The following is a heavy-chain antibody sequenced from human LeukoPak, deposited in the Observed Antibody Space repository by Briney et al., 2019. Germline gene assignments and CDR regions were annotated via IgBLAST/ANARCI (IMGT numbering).Heavy chain of an antibody. CDR3: AWELTKRYDS. Sequence: QSGGSLRLSCAASGFTFSSHAMRWVRQAPGEGLKWVAVISHDGGYQDYADSVKGRFTISRDNPRNTLYLQMNSLRSEDTAVYYCAWELTKRYDSWGQGTLVTVSS. CDR1: GFTFSSHA. V-gene: IGHV3-30-3*01. D-gene: IGHD5-24*01. J-gene: IGHJ4*02. CDR2: ISHDGGYQ.